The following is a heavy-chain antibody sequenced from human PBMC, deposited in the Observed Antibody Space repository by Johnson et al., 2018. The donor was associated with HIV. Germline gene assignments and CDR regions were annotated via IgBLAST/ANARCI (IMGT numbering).Heavy chain of an antibody. V-gene: IGHV3-7*01. D-gene: IGHD3-16*01. CDR1: GFTFSSYW. CDR2: IKQDGGEK. J-gene: IGHJ3*02. Sequence: VQLVESGGGLVQPGGSLRLSCAASGFTFSSYWMSWVRQAPGKGLEWVANIKQDGGEKYYVESVKGRFTISSDNAKNPLYLQMNSLRAGDTAVYYCARAVGVWGDQLGFDIWGQGTVVTVSS. CDR3: ARAVGVWGDQLGFDI.